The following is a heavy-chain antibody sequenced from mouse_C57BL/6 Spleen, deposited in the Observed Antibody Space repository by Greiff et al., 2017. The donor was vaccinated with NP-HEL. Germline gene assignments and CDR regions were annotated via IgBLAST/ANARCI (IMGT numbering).Heavy chain of an antibody. Sequence: DVQLVESGGGLVQPGGSMKLSCVASGFTFSNYWMNWVRQSPEKGLEWVAQIRLKSDNYATHYAESVKGRFTISRDDSKSSVYLQMNNLRAEDTGIYYRTAPITTVPYWYFDVWGTGTTVTVSS. CDR3: TAPITTVPYWYFDV. D-gene: IGHD1-1*01. J-gene: IGHJ1*03. V-gene: IGHV6-3*01. CDR2: IRLKSDNYAT. CDR1: GFTFSNYW.